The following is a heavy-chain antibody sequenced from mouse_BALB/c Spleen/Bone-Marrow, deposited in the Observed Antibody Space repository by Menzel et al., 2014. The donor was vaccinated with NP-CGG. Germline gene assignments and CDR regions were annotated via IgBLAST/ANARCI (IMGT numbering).Heavy chain of an antibody. CDR3: TRYDLTTRAFAY. CDR1: GYSFTSYW. J-gene: IGHJ3*01. D-gene: IGHD3-3*01. V-gene: IGHV1S82*01. Sequence: QVQLQQPGAELVRPGASVKLSCKASGYSFTSYWMNWVKQRPGQGLEWIGMIHLSDSESRLNQKFKDKATLTVDKPSSTAYMQLSSPTSEYSAVYYCTRYDLTTRAFAYWGQGTLVTVSA. CDR2: IHLSDSES.